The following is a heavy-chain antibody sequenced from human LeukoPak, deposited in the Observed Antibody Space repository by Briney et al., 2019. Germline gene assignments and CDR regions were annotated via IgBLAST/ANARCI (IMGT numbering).Heavy chain of an antibody. D-gene: IGHD2-2*01. CDR2: IYRSGTT. CDR3: ARGPAANFNY. V-gene: IGHV4-38-2*01. Sequence: SETLSLTCAVSGYSISSGYYWGWIRQPPGKGLEWIVSIYRSGTTYYNPSLKSRVTISVDTSKNQFSLKLSSVTAADTAVYYCARGPAANFNYWGQGTLVNVSS. CDR1: GYSISSGYY. J-gene: IGHJ4*02.